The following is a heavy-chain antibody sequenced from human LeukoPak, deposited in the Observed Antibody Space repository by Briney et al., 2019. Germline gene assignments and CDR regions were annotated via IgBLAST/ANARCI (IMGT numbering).Heavy chain of an antibody. V-gene: IGHV1-2*06. CDR3: ARDRVGSGWPRPFYFEF. Sequence: ASVKVSCKPSGYTFTGYYLHWVRQAPGQALEWMGRISPNTGATLYAQSLQGRVTMSRDTSISTAYLDLRSLRFDDTAVYYCARDRVGSGWPRPFYFEFWGQGTLVTVSS. D-gene: IGHD6-19*01. CDR1: GYTFTGYY. J-gene: IGHJ4*02. CDR2: ISPNTGAT.